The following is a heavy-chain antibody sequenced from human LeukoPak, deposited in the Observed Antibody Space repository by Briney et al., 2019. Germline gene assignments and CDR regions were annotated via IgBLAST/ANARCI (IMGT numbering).Heavy chain of an antibody. V-gene: IGHV3-11*01. Sequence: GGSLRLSCAGSGFTFSDYYMSWIRQAPGKGLEWVSYISSSGSTIYYADSVKGRFTISRDNAKNSLYLQMNSLRAEDTAVYYCARDIGPYYDILTGYSVLNDYWGQGTLVTVSS. J-gene: IGHJ4*02. D-gene: IGHD3-9*01. CDR1: GFTFSDYY. CDR3: ARDIGPYYDILTGYSVLNDY. CDR2: ISSSGSTI.